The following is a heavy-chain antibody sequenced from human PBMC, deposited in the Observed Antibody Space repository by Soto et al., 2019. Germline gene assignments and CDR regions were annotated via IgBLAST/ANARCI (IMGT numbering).Heavy chain of an antibody. CDR2: INAGNGNT. J-gene: IGHJ6*02. CDR1: GYTFTSYA. CDR3: ARDMAAHCSSTSCYPLVYYGMDV. D-gene: IGHD2-2*01. Sequence: GASVKVSCKASGYTFTSYAMHWVRQAPGQRLEWMGWINAGNGNTKYSQKFQGRVTITRDTSASTAYMELSSLRSEDTAVYYCARDMAAHCSSTSCYPLVYYGMDVWGQGTTVTVSS. V-gene: IGHV1-3*01.